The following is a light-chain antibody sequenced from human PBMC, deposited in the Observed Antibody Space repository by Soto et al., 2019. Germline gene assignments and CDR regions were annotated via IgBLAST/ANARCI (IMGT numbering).Light chain of an antibody. CDR1: SSDVGSSNL. CDR2: EDN. V-gene: IGLV2-23*01. Sequence: QSVLTQPASVSGSPGQSIAISCTGTSSDVGSSNLVSWYQQQPGKAPKLMIYEDNKRPSGVSDRFSGSKSGNTASLTISGLQAEDEADYYCCSCTTSDTLLFGGGT. CDR3: CSCTTSDTLL. J-gene: IGLJ2*01.